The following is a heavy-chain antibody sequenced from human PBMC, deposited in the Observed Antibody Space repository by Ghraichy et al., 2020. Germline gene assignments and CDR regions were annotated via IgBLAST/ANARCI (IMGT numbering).Heavy chain of an antibody. J-gene: IGHJ6*02. Sequence: SETLSLTCTVSGGSVSSGSYYWSWIRQPPGKGLEWIGYIYYSGSTNYNPSLKSRVTISVDTSKNQFSLKLSSVTAADTAMYYCARDQNSSGWYSGVFDYYCGMDVWGQGTTVTVSS. V-gene: IGHV4-61*01. CDR3: ARDQNSSGWYSGVFDYYCGMDV. CDR2: IYYSGST. CDR1: GGSVSSGSYY. D-gene: IGHD6-19*01.